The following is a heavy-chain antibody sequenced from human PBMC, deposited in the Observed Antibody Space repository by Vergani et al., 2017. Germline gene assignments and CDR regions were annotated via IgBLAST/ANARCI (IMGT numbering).Heavy chain of an antibody. CDR1: GGSVSSGSYY. Sequence: QVQLQESGPGLVKPSETLSLTCTVSGGSVSSGSYYWSWIRQPPGKGLEWIGYIYYSGSTNYNPSLKSRVTISVDTSKNQFSLKLSSVTAADTAVYDCARDLWNCSGGSCYSGWFDPWGQGTTVTVSS. CDR2: IYYSGST. CDR3: ARDLWNCSGGSCYSGWFDP. D-gene: IGHD2-15*01. J-gene: IGHJ5*01. V-gene: IGHV4-61*01.